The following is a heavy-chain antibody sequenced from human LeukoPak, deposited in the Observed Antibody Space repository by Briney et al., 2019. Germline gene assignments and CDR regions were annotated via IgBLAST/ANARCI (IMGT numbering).Heavy chain of an antibody. D-gene: IGHD1-7*01. V-gene: IGHV1-69*01. Sequence: SVKVSCKASGGTFSSYAISWVRQAPGQGLEWMGGIIPIFGTANYAQKFQGRVTITADESTSTAYMELSSLRSEDTAVYYCARGPGKTGTRARPFDYWGQGTLVTVSS. CDR1: GGTFSSYA. CDR2: IIPIFGTA. J-gene: IGHJ4*02. CDR3: ARGPGKTGTRARPFDY.